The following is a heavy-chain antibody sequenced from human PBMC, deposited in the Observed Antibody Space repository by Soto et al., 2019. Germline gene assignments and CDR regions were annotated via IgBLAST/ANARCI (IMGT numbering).Heavy chain of an antibody. V-gene: IGHV2-5*02. J-gene: IGHJ4*02. CDR2: IYWDDDK. D-gene: IGHD5-12*01. CDR3: AHVYGGYDNFDY. Sequence: QITLKESGPTLVKPTQTLTLTCTFSGFSLSTSGVGVGWIRQPPGKALEWLALIYWDDDKRYSPSLKSRLTITKDTSKNQVVLTRTNMDPGDTATYSCAHVYGGYDNFDYWGQGTLVTVSS. CDR1: GFSLSTSGVG.